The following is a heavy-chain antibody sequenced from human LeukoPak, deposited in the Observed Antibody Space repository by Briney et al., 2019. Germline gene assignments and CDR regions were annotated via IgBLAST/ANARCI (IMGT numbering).Heavy chain of an antibody. J-gene: IGHJ4*02. CDR1: GYSISSGYY. V-gene: IGHV4-38-2*02. D-gene: IGHD6-13*01. Sequence: PSETLSLTCTVSGYSISSGYYWGWIRQPPGKGLEWIGSIFHSGSTYYNPSLKSRITISVDTSKNQFSLRLSSVTAADTAVYYCAKDRGYSSSWYEVYWGQGTLVTVSS. CDR3: AKDRGYSSSWYEVY. CDR2: IFHSGST.